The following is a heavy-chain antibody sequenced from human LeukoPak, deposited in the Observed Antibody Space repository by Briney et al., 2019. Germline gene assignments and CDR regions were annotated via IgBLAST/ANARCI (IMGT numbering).Heavy chain of an antibody. Sequence: NPGGSLRLSCAASGYTFTSYYMHWVRQAPGQGLEWMGWINPNSGGTNYAQKFQGRVTMTTDTSISTAYMELSRLRSDDTAVHYCARDCDITMVRGVICPYDYWGQGTLVTVSS. D-gene: IGHD3-10*01. J-gene: IGHJ4*02. CDR2: INPNSGGT. CDR1: GYTFTSYY. V-gene: IGHV1-2*02. CDR3: ARDCDITMVRGVICPYDY.